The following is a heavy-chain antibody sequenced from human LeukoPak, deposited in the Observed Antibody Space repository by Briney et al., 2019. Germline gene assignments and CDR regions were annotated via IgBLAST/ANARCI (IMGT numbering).Heavy chain of an antibody. D-gene: IGHD3-10*02. CDR1: GYSFIAYW. V-gene: IGHV5-51*01. J-gene: IGHJ5*02. CDR3: ACRMFASNWFQP. CDR2: IYPGDSRT. Sequence: GESLKISCQGSGYSFIAYWIGWVRQMPGKGLEWMAVIYPGDSRTRYNPSFQGQVTISADKSINTAYLEWNSLKASDTDLYYCACRMFASNWFQPWGQGTLVTVSS.